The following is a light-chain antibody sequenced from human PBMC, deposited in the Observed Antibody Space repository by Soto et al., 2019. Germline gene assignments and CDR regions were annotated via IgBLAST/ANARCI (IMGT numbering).Light chain of an antibody. V-gene: IGLV2-14*01. CDR3: SSFTSSSTWV. CDR2: EVS. J-gene: IGLJ3*02. CDR1: SSDVGNCNC. Sequence: QSALTQPHSVSGSPGQSITISCTGASSDVGNCNCVSWYQQHPGKAPKLMIYEVSNRPSGVSDRFSGSKAGNTASLTISGLQAEDEADYYCSSFTSSSTWVFGGGTKVTVL.